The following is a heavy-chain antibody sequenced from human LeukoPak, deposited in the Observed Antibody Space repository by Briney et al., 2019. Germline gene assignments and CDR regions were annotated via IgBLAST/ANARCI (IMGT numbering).Heavy chain of an antibody. D-gene: IGHD3-10*01. CDR1: GGSFSGYY. J-gene: IGHJ4*02. Sequence: SETLSLTCAVYGGSFSGYYWSWIRQPPGKGLEWIGEINHSGSTNYSPSLKSRVTISVDTSKNQFSLKLSSVTAADTAVYYCARKDRYYYGSGSYGIDYWGQGTLVTVSS. CDR3: ARKDRYYYGSGSYGIDY. CDR2: INHSGST. V-gene: IGHV4-34*01.